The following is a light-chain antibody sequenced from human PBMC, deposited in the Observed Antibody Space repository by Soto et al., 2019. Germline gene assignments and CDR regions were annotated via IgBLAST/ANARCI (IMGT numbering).Light chain of an antibody. J-gene: IGLJ1*01. CDR3: SSYTSSSPHV. Sequence: QSALTQPASVSGSPGQSITISCTGTSSDVGGYNYVSWYQQHPGKAPKLMIYDVSNRPSGVSNRFSGSNSGNTASLTISRLQDEDEDYYYCSSYTSSSPHVFGTGTKLTVL. CDR1: SSDVGGYNY. V-gene: IGLV2-14*01. CDR2: DVS.